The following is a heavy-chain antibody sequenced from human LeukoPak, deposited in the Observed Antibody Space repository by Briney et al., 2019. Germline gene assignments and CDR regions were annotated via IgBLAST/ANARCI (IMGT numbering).Heavy chain of an antibody. V-gene: IGHV1-18*01. CDR2: ISAYNGNT. CDR1: GYTFTSYG. Sequence: GASVKVSCKASGYTFTSYGISWVRQAPGQGLEWMGWISAYNGNTNYAQKLQGRVTMTTDTSTSTAYMELRSLRSDDTAVYYCARDFYIYVGAGYYYMDVWGKGTTVTISS. D-gene: IGHD1-26*01. J-gene: IGHJ6*03. CDR3: ARDFYIYVGAGYYYMDV.